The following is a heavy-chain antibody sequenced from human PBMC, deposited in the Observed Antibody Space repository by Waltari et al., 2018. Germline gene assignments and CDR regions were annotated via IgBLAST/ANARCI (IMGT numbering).Heavy chain of an antibody. CDR2: INPKTGGT. J-gene: IGHJ4*02. V-gene: IGHV1-2*02. CDR3: ASSATYWGEFFEH. D-gene: IGHD7-27*01. Sequence: RHWVRQAPGQGVEGMGWINPKTGGTNYAQNFRGRVTMTRDTSSSTAFLEMTSLSFGETAVYYCASSATYWGEFFEHWGQGSLITVSS.